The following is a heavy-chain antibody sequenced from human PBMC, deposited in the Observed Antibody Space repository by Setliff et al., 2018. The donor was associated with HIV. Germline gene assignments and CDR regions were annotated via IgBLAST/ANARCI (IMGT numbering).Heavy chain of an antibody. CDR3: ARVGDSRSTYGMDV. CDR2: IYYSGNI. V-gene: IGHV4-59*11. CDR1: GASISNHY. J-gene: IGHJ6*02. Sequence: SETLSLTCTVSGASISNHYWNWIRQPPGKGLEWIGTIYYSGNIKYSPSLKDRVTISIDTSKNQFSLKLSSVTAADTAVYYCARVGDSRSTYGMDVWGQGTTVTVSS. D-gene: IGHD6-13*01.